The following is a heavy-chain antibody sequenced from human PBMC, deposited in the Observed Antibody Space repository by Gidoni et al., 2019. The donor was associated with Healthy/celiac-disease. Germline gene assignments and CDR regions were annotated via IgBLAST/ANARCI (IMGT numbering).Heavy chain of an antibody. J-gene: IGHJ4*02. CDR3: ARDRRVGAYDY. CDR1: GFTFSSYW. CDR2: IKQDGSEN. Sequence: EVQLVESGGGLVQPGGSLRLSCAASGFTFSSYWMSWVRQAPGKGLEWVANIKQDGSENYYVDSVKGRFTISRDNAKNSLYLQMNSLRAEDTAVYYCARDRRVGAYDYWGQGTLVTVSS. D-gene: IGHD1-26*01. V-gene: IGHV3-7*03.